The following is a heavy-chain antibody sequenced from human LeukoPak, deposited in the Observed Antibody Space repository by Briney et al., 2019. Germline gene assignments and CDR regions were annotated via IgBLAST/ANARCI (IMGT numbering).Heavy chain of an antibody. D-gene: IGHD6-13*01. J-gene: IGHJ3*02. Sequence: ASVKVSCKVSGYTLTELSMHWVRQAPGKGLEWMGGFDPEDGETIYAQKFQGRVTMTEDTSTDTAYMKLSSLRSEDTAVYYCATKIAAAGTYAFDIWGQGTMVTVSS. V-gene: IGHV1-24*01. CDR1: GYTLTELS. CDR3: ATKIAAAGTYAFDI. CDR2: FDPEDGET.